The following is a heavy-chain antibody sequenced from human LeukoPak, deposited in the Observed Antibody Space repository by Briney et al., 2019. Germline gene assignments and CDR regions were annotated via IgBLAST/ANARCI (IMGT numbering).Heavy chain of an antibody. Sequence: ASVKVSCKASGGTFSSYAISWVRQAPGQGLEWMGWISVYNGNTNYAQKLQGRVTMTTDTSTSTAYMELRGLRSDDTAVYYCARMEQLLLDNWFDPWGQGTLITVSS. CDR2: ISVYNGNT. CDR3: ARMEQLLLDNWFDP. V-gene: IGHV1-18*01. D-gene: IGHD1-26*01. J-gene: IGHJ5*02. CDR1: GGTFSSYA.